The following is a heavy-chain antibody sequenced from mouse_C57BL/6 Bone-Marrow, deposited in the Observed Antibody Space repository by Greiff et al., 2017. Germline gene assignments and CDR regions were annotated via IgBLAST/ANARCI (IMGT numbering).Heavy chain of an antibody. CDR3: ARRGYYYGSSYNYFDY. J-gene: IGHJ2*01. CDR1: GYTFTSYT. D-gene: IGHD1-1*01. Sequence: QVQLQQSGAELARPGASVKMSCKASGYTFTSYTMHWVKQRPGPGLEWIGYINPSSGYTKYNQKFKDKATLTADKSSSTAYMQLSSLTSEDSAVYYCARRGYYYGSSYNYFDYWGQGTTLTVSS. CDR2: INPSSGYT. V-gene: IGHV1-4*01.